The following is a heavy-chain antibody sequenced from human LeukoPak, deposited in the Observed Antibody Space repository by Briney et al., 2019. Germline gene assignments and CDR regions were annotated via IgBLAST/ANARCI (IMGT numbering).Heavy chain of an antibody. V-gene: IGHV1-18*01. CDR2: ISAYNGNT. CDR1: GYTFTSYG. Sequence: ASVKVSCKASGYTFTSYGISWVRQAPGQGLEGMGWISAYNGNTNYAQRLQGRVTMTTDTSTSTAYMELRSLRSDDTAVYYCARDRHSSSWLDYWGQGTLVTVSS. J-gene: IGHJ4*02. CDR3: ARDRHSSSWLDY. D-gene: IGHD6-13*01.